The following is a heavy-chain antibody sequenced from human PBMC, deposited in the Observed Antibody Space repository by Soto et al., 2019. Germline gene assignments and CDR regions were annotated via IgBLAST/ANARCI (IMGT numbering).Heavy chain of an antibody. CDR2: TYYRSKWYN. CDR1: GDSVSSNSAA. J-gene: IGHJ6*02. V-gene: IGHV6-1*01. CDR3: ARITPPPGGSYYGMDV. Sequence: SQTLSLTCAISGDSVSSNSAAWNWIRQSPSRGLEWLGRTYYRSKWYNDYAVSVKSRITINPDTSKHQFSLQLNSVTPEDTAVYYCARITPPPGGSYYGMDVWGQGTTVTVSS.